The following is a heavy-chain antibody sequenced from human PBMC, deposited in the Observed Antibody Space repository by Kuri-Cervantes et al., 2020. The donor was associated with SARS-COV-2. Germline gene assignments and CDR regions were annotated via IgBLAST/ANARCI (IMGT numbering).Heavy chain of an antibody. CDR3: ARALAYDFWSGYRPRGWFDP. Sequence: ESLKISCAVYGGSFSGYYWSWIRQPPGKGLEWIGEINHSGSTNYNPSLKSRVTISVDTSKNQFSLKLSSVTAADTAVYYCARALAYDFWSGYRPRGWFDPWGQGTLVTVSS. CDR1: GGSFSGYY. V-gene: IGHV4-34*01. J-gene: IGHJ5*02. D-gene: IGHD3-3*01. CDR2: INHSGST.